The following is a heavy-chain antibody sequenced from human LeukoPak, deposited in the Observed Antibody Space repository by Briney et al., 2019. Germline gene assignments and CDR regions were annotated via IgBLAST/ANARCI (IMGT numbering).Heavy chain of an antibody. CDR2: INPNSGGT. CDR3: ARERFSRYCSSTSCYEAYYYYMDV. D-gene: IGHD2-2*01. V-gene: IGHV1-2*02. Sequence: GASVKVSCKASGYTFTGYYMHWVRQAPGQGLEWMGWINPNSGGTNYAQKFQGRVTMTRDTSISTAYMKLSRLRSDDTAVYYCARERFSRYCSSTSCYEAYYYYMDVWGKGTTVTVSS. CDR1: GYTFTGYY. J-gene: IGHJ6*03.